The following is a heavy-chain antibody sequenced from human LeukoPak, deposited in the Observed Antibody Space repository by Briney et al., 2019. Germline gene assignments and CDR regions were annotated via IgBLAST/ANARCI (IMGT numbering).Heavy chain of an antibody. J-gene: IGHJ4*02. D-gene: IGHD3-10*01. V-gene: IGHV3-20*04. Sequence: GGSLRLSCIVSGFTLSSYEMTWFRQAPGKGLEWVSGINWNGGSTGYADSVKGRFTISRDNAKNSLYLQMNSLRAEDTAVYYCARDIRGLGSCFDYWGQGTLVTVSS. CDR3: ARDIRGLGSCFDY. CDR2: INWNGGST. CDR1: GFTLSSYE.